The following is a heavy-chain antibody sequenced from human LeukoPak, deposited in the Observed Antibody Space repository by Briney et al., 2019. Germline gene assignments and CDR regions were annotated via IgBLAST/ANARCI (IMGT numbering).Heavy chain of an antibody. D-gene: IGHD3-10*01. CDR2: INHSGST. J-gene: IGHJ5*02. CDR3: AREPSMVRGVMAWFDP. V-gene: IGHV4-34*01. Sequence: PSETLSLTCAVYGGSFSGYYWSWIRQPPGKGLEWIGEINHSGSTNYNPSLKSRVPISVDTSKNQFSLKLSSVTAADTAVYYCAREPSMVRGVMAWFDPWGQGTLVTVSS. CDR1: GGSFSGYY.